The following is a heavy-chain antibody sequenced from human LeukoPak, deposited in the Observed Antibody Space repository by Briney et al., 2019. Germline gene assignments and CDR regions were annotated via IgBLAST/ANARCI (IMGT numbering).Heavy chain of an antibody. V-gene: IGHV3-7*01. J-gene: IGHJ4*02. Sequence: LSGGSLRLSCAASGFTFSNEWMTWVRQVPGKGLEWVANIRKDGAANYYLGSVKGRFTISRDNAEESLYLQMNSLRVEDTAVYYCVRASEVQYDSRRNGGLYFRNWGQGTLVTVSS. CDR1: GFTFSNEW. D-gene: IGHD3-22*01. CDR3: VRASEVQYDSRRNGGLYFRN. CDR2: IRKDGAAN.